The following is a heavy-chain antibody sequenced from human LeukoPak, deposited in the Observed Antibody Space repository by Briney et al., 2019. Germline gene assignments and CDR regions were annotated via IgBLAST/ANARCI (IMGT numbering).Heavy chain of an antibody. CDR3: AKEVAGSYYYFDY. CDR1: GFAFSSYA. Sequence: PGGSLRLSCAASGFAFSSYAMSWVRQAPGKGLEWVSAISGSGGSTYYADSVKGRFTISRDKSKNTLYLQMNSLRAEDTAVYYCAKEVAGSYYYFDYWGQGTLVTVSS. V-gene: IGHV3-23*01. D-gene: IGHD1-26*01. J-gene: IGHJ4*02. CDR2: ISGSGGST.